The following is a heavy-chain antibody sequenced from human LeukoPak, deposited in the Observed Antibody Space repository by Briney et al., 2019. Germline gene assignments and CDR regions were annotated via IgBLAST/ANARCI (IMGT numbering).Heavy chain of an antibody. CDR3: ARVGGYYYGMDV. Sequence: ASVKVSCKASGYTFTGYYMHWVRQAPGQGLEWMGRINPNNGATNYAQKLQGRVTITGDTSISTAYMELSSLRSDDTAVYYCARVGGYYYGMDVWGQGTTVTVSS. V-gene: IGHV1-2*06. CDR1: GYTFTGYY. CDR2: INPNNGAT. J-gene: IGHJ6*02.